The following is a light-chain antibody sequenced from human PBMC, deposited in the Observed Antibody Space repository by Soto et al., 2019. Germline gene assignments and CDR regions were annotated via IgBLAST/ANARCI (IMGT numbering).Light chain of an antibody. J-gene: IGKJ1*01. CDR2: DVS. Sequence: DIQMTQSPSTVSASVGDTVTISCRASQSISGWVAWYQQKPGKVPRLLIYDVSSLMRGVPSRFSGSGSGTEFTLTIYSLQPDDFATYYCQQYDSYLGTFGQGTKVEI. CDR3: QQYDSYLGT. CDR1: QSISGW. V-gene: IGKV1-5*01.